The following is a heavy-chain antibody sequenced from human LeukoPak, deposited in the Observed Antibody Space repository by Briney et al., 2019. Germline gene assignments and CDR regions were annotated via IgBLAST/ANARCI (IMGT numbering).Heavy chain of an antibody. CDR2: MNPNSGNT. V-gene: IGHV1-8*01. J-gene: IGHJ4*02. CDR1: GYTFTSYD. D-gene: IGHD6-13*01. Sequence: GASVKVSCKASGYTFTSYDINWVRQATGQGLEWMGWMNPNSGNTGYAQKFQGRVAMTGNTSISTAYMELSSLRSEDTAVYYCARGRGGIATAGKDYWGQGTLVTVSS. CDR3: ARGRGGIATAGKDY.